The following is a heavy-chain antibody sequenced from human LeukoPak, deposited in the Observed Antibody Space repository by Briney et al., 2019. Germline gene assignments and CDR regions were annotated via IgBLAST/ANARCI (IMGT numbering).Heavy chain of an antibody. Sequence: GGSLRLSCSASGFTFSSYAMHWVRQAPRKGLEYVSAISSNGGRTYYADSVKGRFTISRDNSKNTLYLQMSSLRAEDTAVYYCVKALYSSGWYCDYWGQGTLVTVSS. CDR1: GFTFSSYA. J-gene: IGHJ4*02. CDR2: ISSNGGRT. V-gene: IGHV3-64D*06. CDR3: VKALYSSGWYCDY. D-gene: IGHD6-19*01.